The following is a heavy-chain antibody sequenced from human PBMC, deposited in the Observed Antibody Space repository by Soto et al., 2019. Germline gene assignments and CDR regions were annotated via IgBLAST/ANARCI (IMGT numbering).Heavy chain of an antibody. CDR3: ARGGSQYTRGWHVSDY. CDR1: GYTFTSYG. V-gene: IGHV1-18*01. CDR2: ISAYNGNT. Sequence: QVQLVQSGTEVKKPGTSVKVSCKASGYTFTSYGVSWVRQAPGHGLEWVGWISAYNGNTKNAQKVQGRVTMSTDTSTSTAYMELRSLTSDDTAVYYCARGGSQYTRGWHVSDYWGQGTLVTVSS. J-gene: IGHJ4*02. D-gene: IGHD6-19*01.